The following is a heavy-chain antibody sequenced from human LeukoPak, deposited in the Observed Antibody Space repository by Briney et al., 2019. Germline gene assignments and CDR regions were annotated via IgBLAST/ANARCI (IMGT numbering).Heavy chain of an antibody. CDR2: IRSKAYGGTT. V-gene: IGHV3-49*04. Sequence: PGGSLRLSCTASGFTFGDYAMSWVRQAPGQGLEWVGFIRSKAYGGTTEYAASVKGRFTISRDDSKSIAYLQMNSLKTEDTAVYYCARGPWNDGSGFDYWGQGTLVTVSS. D-gene: IGHD1-1*01. CDR1: GFTFGDYA. CDR3: ARGPWNDGSGFDY. J-gene: IGHJ4*02.